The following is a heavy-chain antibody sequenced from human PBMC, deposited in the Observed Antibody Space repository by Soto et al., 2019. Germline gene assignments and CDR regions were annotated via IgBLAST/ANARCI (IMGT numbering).Heavy chain of an antibody. CDR1: GGTFSSYT. J-gene: IGHJ6*02. Sequence: QVQLVQSGAEVKKPGSSVKVSCKASGGTFSSYTISWVRQAPGQGLEWMGGIIPIFGTANYAQRFQGRVTITADESTSTAYMELSSLRSEDTAVYYCARQGESSGSYYYGMDIWGQGTTVIVSS. CDR3: ARQGESSGSYYYGMDI. V-gene: IGHV1-69*12. D-gene: IGHD3-22*01. CDR2: IIPIFGTA.